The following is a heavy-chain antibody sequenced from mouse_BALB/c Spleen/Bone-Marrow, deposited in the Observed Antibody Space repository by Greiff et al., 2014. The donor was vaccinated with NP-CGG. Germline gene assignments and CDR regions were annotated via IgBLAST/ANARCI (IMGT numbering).Heavy chain of an antibody. Sequence: EVQLVESGGDLVKPGGSLKLSCAASGFTFSSYGMSWGRQTPDKRLEWVATISSGGSNTYYPDSVKGRFTISRDNAKNTLYLQMSSLKSEDTAMYYCASHQRYYAMDYWGQGTSVTVSS. CDR2: ISSGGSNT. CDR1: GFTFSSYG. J-gene: IGHJ4*01. CDR3: ASHQRYYAMDY. V-gene: IGHV5-6*01.